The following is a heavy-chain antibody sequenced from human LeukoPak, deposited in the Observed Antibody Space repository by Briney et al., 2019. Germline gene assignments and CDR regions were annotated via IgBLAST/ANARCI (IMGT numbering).Heavy chain of an antibody. CDR1: GYTFTSYD. CDR3: ARARRHRPGVNYYFDY. CDR2: MNPNGGNT. J-gene: IGHJ4*02. D-gene: IGHD1-14*01. Sequence: ASVKVSCKASGYTFTSYDINWVRQATGQGLEWMGWMNPNGGNTGYAQKFQGRVTITRNTSISTAYMELSSLRSEDTAVYYCARARRHRPGVNYYFDYWGQGTLVTVSS. V-gene: IGHV1-8*03.